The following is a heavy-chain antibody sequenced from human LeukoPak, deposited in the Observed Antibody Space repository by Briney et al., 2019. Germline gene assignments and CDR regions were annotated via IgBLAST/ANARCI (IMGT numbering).Heavy chain of an antibody. J-gene: IGHJ5*02. CDR1: GASISSYY. CDR2: IFYSGST. V-gene: IGHV4-59*01. CDR3: ARGVVGATRWFDP. D-gene: IGHD1-26*01. Sequence: PSETLSLTCTVSGASISSYYWSWIRQPPGKGLEWIGYIFYSGSTNYNPSLKSRVTISVDTSKNQFSLKLSSVTAADTAVYYCARGVVGATRWFDPWGQGTLVTVSS.